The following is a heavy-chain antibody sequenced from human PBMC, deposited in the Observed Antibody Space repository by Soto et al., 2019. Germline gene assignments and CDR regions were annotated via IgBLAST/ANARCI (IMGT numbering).Heavy chain of an antibody. D-gene: IGHD2-21*01. CDR2: LYSGAGT. Sequence: VQLVESGGGWVQPGGSLRLSCAASGFTVSSNYMNWVRQAPGKGLEWLSVLYSGAGTYYADSVKDRFTISRDNSKNTLYLQLNSLRAEDTAIYYCARECGGDCSNVFDLWGQGTMVTVSP. CDR3: ARECGGDCSNVFDL. CDR1: GFTVSSNY. V-gene: IGHV3-66*01. J-gene: IGHJ3*01.